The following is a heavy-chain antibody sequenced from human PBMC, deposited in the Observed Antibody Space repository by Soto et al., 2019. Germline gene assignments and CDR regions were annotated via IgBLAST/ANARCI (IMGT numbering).Heavy chain of an antibody. D-gene: IGHD2-15*01. Sequence: GGSLRLSCAASGFTFSSYGMHWVRQAPGKGLEWVAVISYDGSNKYYADSVKGRFTISRDNAKKSLYLHMNILRVEDTAVYYCTRCEGPAIAATQTRFYFDSWGQGTLVTVSS. J-gene: IGHJ4*02. V-gene: IGHV3-30*03. CDR3: TRCEGPAIAATQTRFYFDS. CDR1: GFTFSSYG. CDR2: ISYDGSNK.